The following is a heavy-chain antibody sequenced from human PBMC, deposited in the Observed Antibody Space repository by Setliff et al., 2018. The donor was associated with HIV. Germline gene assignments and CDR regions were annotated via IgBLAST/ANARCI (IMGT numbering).Heavy chain of an antibody. CDR3: AKDVCSGAYCYAYYYYGMDV. J-gene: IGHJ6*02. Sequence: GGSLRLSCAASGFTFSNYAMSWVRQAPGKGLEWVSGISGSAGTTYYADSVKGRFTISRDNSKNTLYLQMNSLRAEDTAVYYCAKDVCSGAYCYAYYYYGMDVWGQGTTVTVSS. D-gene: IGHD2-15*01. CDR1: GFTFSNYA. V-gene: IGHV3-23*01. CDR2: ISGSAGTT.